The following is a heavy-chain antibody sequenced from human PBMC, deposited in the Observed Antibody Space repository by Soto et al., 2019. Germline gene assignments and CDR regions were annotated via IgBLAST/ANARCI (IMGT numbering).Heavy chain of an antibody. D-gene: IGHD4-4*01. CDR3: ARHYSKRYYYYGMDV. CDR1: GYSFTSYW. V-gene: IGHV5-10-1*01. CDR2: IDPSDSYT. J-gene: IGHJ6*02. Sequence: GESLKISCKGSGYSFTSYWISWVRQMPGKGLEWMGRIDPSDSYTNYSPSFQGHVTISADKSISTAYLQWSSLKASDTAMYYCARHYSKRYYYYGMDVWGQGTTVTVSS.